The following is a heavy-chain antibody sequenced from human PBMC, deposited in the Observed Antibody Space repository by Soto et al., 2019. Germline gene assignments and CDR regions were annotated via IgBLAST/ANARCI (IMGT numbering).Heavy chain of an antibody. CDR3: AIADYGDDDY. CDR1: GYTFPTST. Sequence: QLQLVQSGAEAKKPGASVKVSCKASGYTFPTSTISWVRQAPGQGLEWMGWIKAYSGNTNYAQKLQGRVTMTTDTSTNTAYTELRSLTTDDTAIYYCAIADYGDDDYWGQGTLVTVSS. J-gene: IGHJ4*02. V-gene: IGHV1-18*01. D-gene: IGHD4-17*01. CDR2: IKAYSGNT.